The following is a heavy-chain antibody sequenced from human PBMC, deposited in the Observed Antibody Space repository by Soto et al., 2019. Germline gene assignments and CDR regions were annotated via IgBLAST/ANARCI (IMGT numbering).Heavy chain of an antibody. Sequence: PSETLSLTCTVSGGSISSGGYYWSWIRQHPGKGLEWIGYIYYSGSTYYNPSLKSRVTISVDTSKNQFSLKLSSVTAADTAVYYCARGVVVPAASLWFDPWGQGTLVTVSS. J-gene: IGHJ5*02. CDR1: GGSISSGGYY. D-gene: IGHD2-2*01. CDR3: ARGVVVPAASLWFDP. V-gene: IGHV4-31*03. CDR2: IYYSGST.